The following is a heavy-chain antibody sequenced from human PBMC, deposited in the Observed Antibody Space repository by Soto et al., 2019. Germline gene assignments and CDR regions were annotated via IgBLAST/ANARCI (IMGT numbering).Heavy chain of an antibody. CDR2: INPNSGGT. D-gene: IGHD3-10*01. CDR1: AYSFTIYG. V-gene: IGHV1-2*06. Sequence: ASVKVSCKASAYSFTIYGISWVRQAPGQELGWMGRINPNSGGTNYAQKFQGRVTMTRDTSISTAYTELSSLRSEDTATYYCAREVEHQETMVRGAFRHYHDYYGMY. J-gene: IGHJ6*01. CDR3: AREVEHQETMVRGAFRHYHDYYGMY.